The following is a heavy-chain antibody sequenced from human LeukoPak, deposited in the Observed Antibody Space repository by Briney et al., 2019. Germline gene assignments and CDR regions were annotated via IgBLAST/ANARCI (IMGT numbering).Heavy chain of an antibody. D-gene: IGHD2-2*01. V-gene: IGHV3-23*01. Sequence: SGGSLRLSCAASGFTFSSYAMSWVRQAPGKGLEWVSAISGSGGSTYYADSVKGRFTISRDNSKNTLYLQMNSLRAEDTAVYYCATELGYCSSTSCSGEEGYWGQGTLVTVSS. CDR3: ATELGYCSSTSCSGEEGY. CDR1: GFTFSSYA. CDR2: ISGSGGST. J-gene: IGHJ4*02.